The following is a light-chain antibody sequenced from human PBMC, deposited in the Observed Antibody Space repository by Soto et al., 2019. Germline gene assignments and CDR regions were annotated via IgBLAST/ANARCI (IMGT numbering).Light chain of an antibody. CDR2: ESS. J-gene: IGKJ1*01. V-gene: IGKV1-5*03. CDR1: QSISSW. CDR3: QQYSTYTGE. Sequence: DIQMTQSPFTLSASVGDRVTITCRASQSISSWLAWYQQKPGKAPKLLIYESSSLESGVPSRFTGSGSGTEFTLTISSLQPEDFATYYCQQYSTYTGEFGPGTKVEIK.